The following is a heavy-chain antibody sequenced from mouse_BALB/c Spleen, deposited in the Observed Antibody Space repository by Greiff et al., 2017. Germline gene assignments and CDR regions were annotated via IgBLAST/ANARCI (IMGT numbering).Heavy chain of an antibody. D-gene: IGHD1-2*01. J-gene: IGHJ4*01. CDR1: GFSLTSYG. Sequence: VQVVESGPGLVAPSQSLSITCTVSGFSLTSYGVHWVRQPPGKGLEWLGVIWAGGSTNYNSALMSRLSISKDNSKSQVFLKMNSLQTDDTAMYYCARDERAYYGYFYAMDYWGQGTSVTVSS. V-gene: IGHV2-9*02. CDR2: IWAGGST. CDR3: ARDERAYYGYFYAMDY.